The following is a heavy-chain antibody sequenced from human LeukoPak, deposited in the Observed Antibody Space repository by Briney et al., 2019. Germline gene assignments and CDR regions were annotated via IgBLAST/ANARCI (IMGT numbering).Heavy chain of an antibody. Sequence: ASVKVSCKASGYSFIRYHIHWVRQAPGQGLEWMGIINPSGGSTNSAQKFQDRLTMTRDTSTSTVYMEMSSLTSEDTAVYYCARGGSFLPFDYWGQGTLVTVSS. CDR2: INPSGGST. J-gene: IGHJ4*02. D-gene: IGHD1-26*01. V-gene: IGHV1-46*01. CDR1: GYSFIRYH. CDR3: ARGGSFLPFDY.